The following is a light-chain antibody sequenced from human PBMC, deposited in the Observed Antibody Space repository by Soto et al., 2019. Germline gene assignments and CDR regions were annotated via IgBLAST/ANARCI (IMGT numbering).Light chain of an antibody. Sequence: QSALTQPASVSGSLGQSLTISCTGTSSDVGAYNYVSWYQQHPDKAPKLLIFEVTNRPSGVSGRFSGSKSGITASLSISGLQPEDEADYYCTSYSSASPVLFGRGTKLTVL. CDR2: EVT. CDR1: SSDVGAYNY. V-gene: IGLV2-14*01. J-gene: IGLJ2*01. CDR3: TSYSSASPVL.